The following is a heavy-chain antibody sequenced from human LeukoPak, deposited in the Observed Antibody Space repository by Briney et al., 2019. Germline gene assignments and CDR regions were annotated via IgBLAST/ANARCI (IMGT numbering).Heavy chain of an antibody. D-gene: IGHD1-14*01. CDR1: GDSISNGGYY. CDR2: IYDSGTT. J-gene: IGHJ4*02. V-gene: IGHV4-31*03. Sequence: SETLSLTCTVSGDSISNGGYYWSWIRLHPGKGLEWVGYIYDSGTTYYSPALQSRVSISVDTSDNKFSLKLKSLTAADTAVYYCARGADRRGFDYWGQGTLVTVSS. CDR3: ARGADRRGFDY.